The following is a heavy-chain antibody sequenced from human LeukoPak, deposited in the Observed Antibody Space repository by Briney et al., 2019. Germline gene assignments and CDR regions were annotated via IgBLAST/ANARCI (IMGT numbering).Heavy chain of an antibody. CDR3: AIAYSGSYMSLDI. D-gene: IGHD1-26*01. Sequence: ASVKVSCKASGYTFTSYYMHWVRQAPGQGLEWMGIINPSGGSTSYAQKFQGRVTMTRDTSTSTVYMELGSLRSEDTAVYYCAIAYSGSYMSLDIWGQGTMVTVSS. CDR1: GYTFTSYY. CDR2: INPSGGST. V-gene: IGHV1-46*01. J-gene: IGHJ3*02.